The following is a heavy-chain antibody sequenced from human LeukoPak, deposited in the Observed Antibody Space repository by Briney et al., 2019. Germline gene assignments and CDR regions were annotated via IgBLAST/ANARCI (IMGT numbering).Heavy chain of an antibody. J-gene: IGHJ5*02. Sequence: GGSLRLSCAASGFTFSSYWMSWVRQAPGKGLEWVSYISSSSTIYYADSVKGRFTISRDNAKNSLYLQMNSLRAEDTAVYYCARGGYRYNWFDPWGQGTLVTVSS. CDR2: ISSSSTI. CDR1: GFTFSSYW. CDR3: ARGGYRYNWFDP. V-gene: IGHV3-48*04. D-gene: IGHD5-18*01.